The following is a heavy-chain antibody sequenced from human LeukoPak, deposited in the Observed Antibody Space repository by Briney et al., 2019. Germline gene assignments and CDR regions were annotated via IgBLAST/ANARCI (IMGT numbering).Heavy chain of an antibody. CDR2: ITTTSSIM. CDR3: TRDYSSSSGRAFDI. D-gene: IGHD6-6*01. V-gene: IGHV3-48*01. Sequence: GGSLRLSCAASGFTSTTYSMNWVRQAPGKGLEWVSYITTTSSIMHYADSVKGRFSISRDNAKNSLYLQMNSLGAEDTAVYYCTRDYSSSSGRAFDIWGQGTMVTVSS. CDR1: GFTSTTYS. J-gene: IGHJ3*02.